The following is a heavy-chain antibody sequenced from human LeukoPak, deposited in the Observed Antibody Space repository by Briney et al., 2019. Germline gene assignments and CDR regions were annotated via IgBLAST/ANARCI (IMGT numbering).Heavy chain of an antibody. J-gene: IGHJ4*02. CDR2: TYYRSKWYN. CDR3: ARAQGDSSGYWDC. CDR1: GDSVSSNSAA. D-gene: IGHD3-22*01. V-gene: IGHV6-1*01. Sequence: SQTLSLTCAISGDSVSSNSAAWNWMRQSPLRGLEWLGRTYYRSKWYNDYAVSVKSRITIIPDTSKNQLSLQLNSVTPEDTAVYYCARAQGDSSGYWDCWGQGTLVTASS.